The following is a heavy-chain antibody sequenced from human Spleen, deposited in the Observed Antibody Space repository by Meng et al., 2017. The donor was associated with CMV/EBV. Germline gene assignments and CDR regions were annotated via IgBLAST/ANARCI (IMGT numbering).Heavy chain of an antibody. V-gene: IGHV4-39*07. CDR2: LSYSGSNT. J-gene: IGHJ4*02. CDR1: GGSIISSHYY. CDR3: ARIHGRTLGYCSGGSCYLDY. Sequence: GSLRLSCSVSGGSIISSHYYWGWIRQPPGKGLEWIGSLSYSGSNTYYNPSLKSRLTISVDTSKNQFSLKLSSVTAADTAIYYCARIHGRTLGYCSGGSCYLDYWGQGTLVTVSS. D-gene: IGHD2-15*01.